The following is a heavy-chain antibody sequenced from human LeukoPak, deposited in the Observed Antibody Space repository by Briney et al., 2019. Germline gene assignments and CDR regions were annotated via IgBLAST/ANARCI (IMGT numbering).Heavy chain of an antibody. CDR3: ARDKGGFGEFYYYYYYMDV. Sequence: PGGSQTLFCAAWGLPFSRYDMSWPRQAPGKGLEWVTDISGCGDNIYYADYEKGWFTISIDNSKNTLYLQMNMQRAEDTAVYYCARDKGGFGEFYYYYYYMDVWGKGTTVTVSS. CDR2: ISGCGDNI. CDR1: GLPFSRYD. V-gene: IGHV3-23*01. D-gene: IGHD3-10*01. J-gene: IGHJ6*03.